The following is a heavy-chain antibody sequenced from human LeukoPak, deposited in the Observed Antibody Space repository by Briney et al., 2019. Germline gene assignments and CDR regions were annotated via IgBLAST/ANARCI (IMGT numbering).Heavy chain of an antibody. J-gene: IGHJ4*02. CDR2: INHSGYT. Sequence: PSETLSLTSAVSGVSFDDYYWSWVRQTPGKGLEWRGEINHSGYTNDSPSLKSRVTLSIDMSNKQFPLTLRSVTVADAGIYYCTRMTTGHDYWGQGTLVTVSS. D-gene: IGHD4-17*01. CDR1: GVSFDDYY. V-gene: IGHV4-34*01. CDR3: TRMTTGHDY.